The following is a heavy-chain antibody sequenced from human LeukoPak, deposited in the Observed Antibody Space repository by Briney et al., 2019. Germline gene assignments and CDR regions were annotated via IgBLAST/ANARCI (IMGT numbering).Heavy chain of an antibody. CDR1: GYSISSGTY. V-gene: IGHV4-38-2*02. D-gene: IGHD3-22*01. CDR3: ASNYYDSSGYYYSGYYYYMDV. CDR2: TYYSGST. J-gene: IGHJ6*03. Sequence: SETLSLTCTVSGYSISSGTYWDWIRQPPGKGLEWIGTTYYSGSTYYSPSLKSRVTISVDTSKNQFSLKLSSVTAADTAVYYCASNYYDSSGYYYSGYYYYMDVWGKGTTVTVSS.